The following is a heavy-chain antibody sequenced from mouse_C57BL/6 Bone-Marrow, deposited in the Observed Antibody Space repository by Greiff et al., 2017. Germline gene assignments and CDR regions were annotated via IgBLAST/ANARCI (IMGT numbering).Heavy chain of an antibody. CDR1: GIPFRCHC. V-gene: IGHV5-6*01. J-gene: IGHJ3*01. CDR2: LSCCGSYT. CDR3: ARHLYYGKGTGTAWFAY. D-gene: IGHD2-1*01. Sequence: EFWGDLVKPGGFLKPLFSAFGIPFRCHCLFWVCPTPDQRLEWVANLSCCGSYTYFPDSVKGRFTISRDNAKNTLYLQMSSLKSEDTAMYYCARHLYYGKGTGTAWFAYWGQGTLVTVSA.